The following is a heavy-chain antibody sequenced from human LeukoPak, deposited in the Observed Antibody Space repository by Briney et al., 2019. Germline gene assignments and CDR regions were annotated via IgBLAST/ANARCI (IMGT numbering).Heavy chain of an antibody. D-gene: IGHD2-2*01. CDR3: ARDRVKDVPAAMSVGWFDP. V-gene: IGHV4-39*07. J-gene: IGHJ5*02. CDR1: GGSISSSSYY. CDR2: IYYSGST. Sequence: SETLSLTCTVSGGSISSSSYYWGWIRQPPGKGLEWIGSIYYSGSTYYNPSLKSRVTISVDTSKNQFSLKLSSVTAADTAVYYCARDRVKDVPAAMSVGWFDPWGQGTLVTVSS.